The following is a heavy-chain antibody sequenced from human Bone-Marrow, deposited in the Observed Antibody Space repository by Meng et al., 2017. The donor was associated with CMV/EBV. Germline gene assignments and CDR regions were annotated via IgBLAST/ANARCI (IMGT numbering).Heavy chain of an antibody. Sequence: SETLSLTCAISGDSVSSINTAWNWIRQSPSRGLEWLGRTYYRSKWYNNYAVSVKSRITISPDTSTNQFSLHRNFVTPEDTAVYYCGREGGDAFDIWGQGTMVTVSS. CDR2: TYYRSKWYN. V-gene: IGHV6-1*01. J-gene: IGHJ3*02. D-gene: IGHD3-16*01. CDR3: GREGGDAFDI. CDR1: GDSVSSINTA.